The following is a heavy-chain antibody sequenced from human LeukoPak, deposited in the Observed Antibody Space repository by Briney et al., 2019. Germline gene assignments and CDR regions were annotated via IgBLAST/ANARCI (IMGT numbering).Heavy chain of an antibody. CDR3: ARAGSRGLTHENFDY. CDR1: GGSISSYY. J-gene: IGHJ4*02. Sequence: PSETLSLTCTVSGGSISSYYWSWIRQPAGKGLEWIGRIYTSGSTNYNPSLKSRVTMPVDTSKNQFSLKLSSVTAADTAVYYCARAGSRGLTHENFDYWGQGTLVTVSS. D-gene: IGHD5-12*01. V-gene: IGHV4-4*07. CDR2: IYTSGST.